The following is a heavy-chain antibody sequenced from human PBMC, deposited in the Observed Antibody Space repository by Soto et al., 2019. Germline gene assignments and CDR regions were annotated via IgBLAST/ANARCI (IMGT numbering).Heavy chain of an antibody. J-gene: IGHJ6*02. CDR1: GFTFSSYA. Sequence: LRLSCAASGFTFSSYAMSWVRQAPGKGLEWVSAISGSGGSTYYADSVKGRFTISRDNSKNTLYLQMNSLRAEDTAVYYCAKPLRPYYYYYGMDVWGQGTTVTVSS. CDR2: ISGSGGST. V-gene: IGHV3-23*01. CDR3: AKPLRPYYYYYGMDV.